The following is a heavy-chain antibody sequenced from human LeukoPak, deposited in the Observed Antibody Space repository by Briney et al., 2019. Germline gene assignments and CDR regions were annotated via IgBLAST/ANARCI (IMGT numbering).Heavy chain of an antibody. V-gene: IGHV3-48*04. CDR1: GFTFSGHN. J-gene: IGHJ4*02. CDR2: VSISSGTI. D-gene: IGHD3-16*01. CDR3: ARAMSTFGGVRNYFDS. Sequence: GGSLRLSCAASGFTFSGHNMNWVRQAPGKGLEWISFVSISSGTIYYADSVKGRFRISRDNAKSSLDLEKNSLRAEDTAVYYCARAMSTFGGVRNYFDSWGQGTLVTVSS.